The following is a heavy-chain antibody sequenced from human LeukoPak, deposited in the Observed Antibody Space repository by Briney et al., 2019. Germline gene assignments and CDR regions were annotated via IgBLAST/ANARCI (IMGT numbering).Heavy chain of an antibody. CDR3: ARLLGDY. D-gene: IGHD2-15*01. J-gene: IGHJ4*02. V-gene: IGHV4-59*08. CDR2: IYYSGST. Sequence: PSETLSLTCTVSGGSISSYYWSWIRQPPGKGLEWIGYIYYSGSTNYNSSLKSRVTISVDTSKNQFSLKLSSVTAADTAVYYCARLLGDYWGQGTLVTVSS. CDR1: GGSISSYY.